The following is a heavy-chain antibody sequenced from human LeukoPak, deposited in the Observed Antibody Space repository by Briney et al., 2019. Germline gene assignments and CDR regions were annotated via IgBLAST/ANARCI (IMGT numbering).Heavy chain of an antibody. CDR3: ARDDYSDYTRFDY. D-gene: IGHD4-11*01. V-gene: IGHV3-21*01. Sequence: PGGSLRLSCAASGFTFSSYSMNWVRQAPGKGLEWVSSISSSSSYIYYADSVKGRFTISRDNAKNSLYLQMNSLRAEDTAVYYCARDDYSDYTRFDYWGQGTLVTVSS. CDR1: GFTFSSYS. J-gene: IGHJ4*02. CDR2: ISSSSSYI.